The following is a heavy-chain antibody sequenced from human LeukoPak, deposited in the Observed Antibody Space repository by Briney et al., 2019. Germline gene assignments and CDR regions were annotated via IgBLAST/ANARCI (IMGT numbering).Heavy chain of an antibody. D-gene: IGHD1-14*01. Sequence: PSETLSLTCIVSAYSISSGYYWGWIRQPPGKGLEWIGSIYYSGSTYYNPSLKSRVTISVDTSKNQFSLKLSSVTAADTAVYYCAREGGNTGGAFDIWGQGTMVTVSS. J-gene: IGHJ3*02. CDR3: AREGGNTGGAFDI. V-gene: IGHV4-38-2*02. CDR2: IYYSGST. CDR1: AYSISSGYY.